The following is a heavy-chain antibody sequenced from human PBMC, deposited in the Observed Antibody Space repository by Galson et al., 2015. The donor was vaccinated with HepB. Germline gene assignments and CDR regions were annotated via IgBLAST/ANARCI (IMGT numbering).Heavy chain of an antibody. J-gene: IGHJ5*02. D-gene: IGHD3-10*01. CDR1: GFTFSSYG. Sequence: SLRLSCAASGFTFSSYGMHWVRQAPGKGLEWVAVIWYDGSNKYYADSVKGRFTISRDNSKNTLYLQMNSLRAEDTAVYYCVRIGGYGSGSNWFDPWGQGTLVTVSS. CDR3: VRIGGYGSGSNWFDP. V-gene: IGHV3-33*01. CDR2: IWYDGSNK.